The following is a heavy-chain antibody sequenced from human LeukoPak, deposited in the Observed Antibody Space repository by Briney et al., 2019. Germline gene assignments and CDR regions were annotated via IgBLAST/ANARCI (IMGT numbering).Heavy chain of an antibody. Sequence: GGSLRLSCAASGFTFSSYGMHWVRQAPGKGLEWVAVIWYDGSNKYYADSVSGRFTISRDNSKNTLYLQMNSLRAEDTAVYYCARSQTTVVPAAMGYWGQGTLVTVSS. J-gene: IGHJ4*02. CDR3: ARSQTTVVPAAMGY. CDR1: GFTFSSYG. D-gene: IGHD2-2*01. CDR2: IWYDGSNK. V-gene: IGHV3-33*01.